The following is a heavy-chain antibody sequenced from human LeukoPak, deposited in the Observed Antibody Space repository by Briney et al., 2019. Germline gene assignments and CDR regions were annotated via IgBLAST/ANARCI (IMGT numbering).Heavy chain of an antibody. J-gene: IGHJ4*02. Sequence: PGGSLRLSCAASGFTVSSNYMSWVRQAPGKGLEWVLVIYSGGSTYYADSVKGRFTISRDNSKNTLYLQMNSLRAEDTAVYYCARDLGGATHFDYWGQGTLVTVSS. CDR1: GFTVSSNY. CDR3: ARDLGGATHFDY. CDR2: IYSGGST. V-gene: IGHV3-53*01. D-gene: IGHD1-26*01.